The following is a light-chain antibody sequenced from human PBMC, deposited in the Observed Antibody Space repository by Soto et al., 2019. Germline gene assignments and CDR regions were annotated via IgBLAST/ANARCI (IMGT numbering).Light chain of an antibody. CDR3: QQTYSTPIT. Sequence: DIQMTQSTSSLSASVGDRVTITCRASQSIYNYLNWYQQKPGKAPKLLIYGASTLQSGVPSRFSGSGSGSDFTLAISTLQPEDFATYYCQQTYSTPITFGQGTRLEIK. V-gene: IGKV1-39*01. CDR1: QSIYNY. CDR2: GAS. J-gene: IGKJ5*01.